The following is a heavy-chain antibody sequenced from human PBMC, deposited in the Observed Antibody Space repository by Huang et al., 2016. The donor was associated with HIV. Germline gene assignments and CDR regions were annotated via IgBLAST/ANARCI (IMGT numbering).Heavy chain of an antibody. J-gene: IGHJ4*03. D-gene: IGHD3-16*01. Sequence: QAQLVQSGAAVMKPGSSVRVSCKASGVSFSDYAFSWVRRAPGQGLDVMGVIIPRFGLTNYAPRLQGRVTISADKSSNTVYLELTSLRSGDTAVYYCAREGQNWLGKPFGALAFWGQGTEVIVSS. CDR1: GVSFSDYA. V-gene: IGHV1-69*10. CDR2: IIPRFGLT. CDR3: AREGQNWLGKPFGALAF.